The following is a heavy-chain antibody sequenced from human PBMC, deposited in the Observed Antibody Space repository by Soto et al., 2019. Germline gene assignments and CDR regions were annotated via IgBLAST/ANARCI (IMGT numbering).Heavy chain of an antibody. Sequence: EVQLVESGGGLVKPGGSLRLSCAASGFTFSSYSMNWVRQAPGKGLEWVSSISSSSSYIYYADSVKGRFTISRDNAKNTLYLQMNSMRAKDTAVDDCERDQRARYSYGMPFGFDPWGQGTMVTVSS. J-gene: IGHJ5*02. CDR2: ISSSSSYI. V-gene: IGHV3-21*01. D-gene: IGHD5-18*01. CDR1: GFTFSSYS. CDR3: ERDQRARYSYGMPFGFDP.